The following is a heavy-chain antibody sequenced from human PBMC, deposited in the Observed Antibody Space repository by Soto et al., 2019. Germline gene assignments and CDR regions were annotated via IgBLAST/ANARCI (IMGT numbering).Heavy chain of an antibody. CDR1: GFTFHIYA. Sequence: QAQLVESGGGVVQPGRSLRLSCAASGFTFHIYALHWVRQAPGKGLEWVAVISFDGTKKYYSDSVKGRFTISRDNLKNTLYLQMNNLRVEDAYLYFCAREDDYGYRYINYGLDVWGQGTTVTVSS. V-gene: IGHV3-30-3*01. CDR2: ISFDGTKK. D-gene: IGHD4-17*01. J-gene: IGHJ6*02. CDR3: AREDDYGYRYINYGLDV.